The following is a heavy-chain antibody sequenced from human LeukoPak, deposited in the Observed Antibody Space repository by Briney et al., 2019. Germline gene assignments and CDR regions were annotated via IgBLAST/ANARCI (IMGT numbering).Heavy chain of an antibody. Sequence: ASVKVSCKASGYTFTSYDINWVRQATGQGLEWMGWMNPNSGNAGYAQKFQGRVTMTRNTSISTAYMELSSLRSEDTAVYYCAREPRQVFTRYFDYWGQGTLVTVSS. D-gene: IGHD2-2*01. CDR3: AREPRQVFTRYFDY. J-gene: IGHJ4*02. CDR2: MNPNSGNA. V-gene: IGHV1-8*01. CDR1: GYTFTSYD.